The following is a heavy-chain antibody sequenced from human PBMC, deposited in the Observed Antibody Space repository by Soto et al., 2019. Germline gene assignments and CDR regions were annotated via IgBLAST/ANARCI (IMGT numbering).Heavy chain of an antibody. Sequence: SETLSLTCTVSGGSISSXSYYWGWIRQPPGKGLEWIGSISYSGSTYYNPSLKSRVTISVDTSKNQFSLKLSSVTAADTAMYYCATVDTVMVYFDYWGQGTLVTVSS. V-gene: IGHV4-39*01. CDR2: ISYSGST. CDR1: GGSISSXSYY. J-gene: IGHJ4*02. CDR3: ATVDTVMVYFDY. D-gene: IGHD5-18*01.